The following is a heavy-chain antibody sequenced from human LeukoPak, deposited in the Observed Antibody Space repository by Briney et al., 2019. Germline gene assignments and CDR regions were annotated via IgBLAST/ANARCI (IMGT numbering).Heavy chain of an antibody. V-gene: IGHV3-7*03. CDR2: IRQDGSDT. CDR1: GFTFSSIW. D-gene: IGHD5-12*01. J-gene: IGHJ4*02. CDR3: ARAYRGYGYFGY. Sequence: GGSLSFSGAASGFTFSSIWWGWLRQAPGKGWEGVANIRQDGSDTYYVDSVRGRFTISRDNAQNSLYLQVGSLRSDDTAVYYCARAYRGYGYFGYWGQGTLVTVSS.